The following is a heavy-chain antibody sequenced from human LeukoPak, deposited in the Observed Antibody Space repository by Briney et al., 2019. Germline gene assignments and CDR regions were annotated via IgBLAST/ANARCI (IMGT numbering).Heavy chain of an antibody. D-gene: IGHD3-22*01. CDR1: GFTFSSYA. J-gene: IGHJ4*02. V-gene: IGHV3-23*01. Sequence: GGSLRLSCAASGFTFSSYAMSWVRQAPGKGLEWVSAISGSGGSTYYADSVKGRFTISRDNSKNTLYLQMNSLRAEDTAVYYCAKGRPSKITMIVVVITTFDYWGQGTLVIVSS. CDR2: ISGSGGST. CDR3: AKGRPSKITMIVVVITTFDY.